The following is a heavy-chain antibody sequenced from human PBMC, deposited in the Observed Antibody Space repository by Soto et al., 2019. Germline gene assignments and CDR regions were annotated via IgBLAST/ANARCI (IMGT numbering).Heavy chain of an antibody. V-gene: IGHV3-33*01. J-gene: IGHJ6*02. CDR2: ILNDGSNR. CDR1: GFTFSNYG. CDR3: ARDDEYSGNGMDF. D-gene: IGHD3-10*01. Sequence: QVQLVESGGGVVQPGRSLRLSCAASGFTFSNYGMHWVRQAPGKGLEWVAVILNDGSNRYHADSVKDRVTISRDNSKNRLCLEMNRLRAEYTAVYYCARDDEYSGNGMDFWGQGTTVTVS.